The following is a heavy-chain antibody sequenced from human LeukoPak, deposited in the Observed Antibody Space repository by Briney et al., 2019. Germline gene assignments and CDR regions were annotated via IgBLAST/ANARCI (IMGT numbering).Heavy chain of an antibody. CDR3: AREEGFCRSTSCSAPFDY. CDR1: GYSLTGYY. V-gene: IGHV1-2*02. D-gene: IGHD2-2*01. CDR2: INPNSGDT. J-gene: IGHJ4*02. Sequence: SVKVSCKASGYSLTGYYLHWVRQAPRQGVEWVAWINPNSGDTIYALKFHGRVTMTRDTTISTAYMELSRLRSDDTAVYYGAREEGFCRSTSCSAPFDYWGQGTVVTVSS.